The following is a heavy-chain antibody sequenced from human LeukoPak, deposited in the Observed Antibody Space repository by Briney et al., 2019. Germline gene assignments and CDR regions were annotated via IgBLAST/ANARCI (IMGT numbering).Heavy chain of an antibody. D-gene: IGHD3-22*01. V-gene: IGHV4-34*01. CDR1: GGSFRGYF. Sequence: KPSETLSLTCAVYGGSFRGYFWTWIRQPPGKGLEWIGEINHSGSTNYNASLKSRVTISGDTSKNQFSLKLSSVTAADTAIYYCARWPYDISGYSADYGGQGTLVTVSS. CDR2: INHSGST. CDR3: ARWPYDISGYSADY. J-gene: IGHJ4*02.